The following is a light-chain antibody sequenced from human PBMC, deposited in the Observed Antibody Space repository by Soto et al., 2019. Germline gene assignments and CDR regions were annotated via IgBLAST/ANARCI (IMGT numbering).Light chain of an antibody. CDR1: QGISSY. CDR2: GIY. Sequence: IQLTQSPSSLSASVGDTVTITCRASQGISSYLGWYQQKPGKAPELLISGIYSLQSGVPSRFSGSGSRTDFTLTINSLQPEDFATYYCQQIMSYPLTFGGGTKVEV. CDR3: QQIMSYPLT. V-gene: IGKV1-9*01. J-gene: IGKJ4*01.